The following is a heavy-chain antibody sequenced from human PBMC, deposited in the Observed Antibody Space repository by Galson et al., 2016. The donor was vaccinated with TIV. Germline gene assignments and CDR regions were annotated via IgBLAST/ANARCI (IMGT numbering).Heavy chain of an antibody. CDR1: GFSLSTTGVG. D-gene: IGHD6-13*01. CDR3: ARDPNSSSWYYGYFDY. Sequence: PALVKPTQTLTLTCTFSGFSLSTTGVGVGWIRQPPGKALEWLALIYWDDDKRYRPSLKSRLTITKDTSKNQVVLTMTNMDPVDTATYYCARDPNSSSWYYGYFDYWGQGTLVTVSS. J-gene: IGHJ4*02. CDR2: IYWDDDK. V-gene: IGHV2-5*02.